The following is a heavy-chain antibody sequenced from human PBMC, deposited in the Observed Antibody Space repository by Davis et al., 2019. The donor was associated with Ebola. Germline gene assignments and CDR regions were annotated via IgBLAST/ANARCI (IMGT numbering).Heavy chain of an antibody. Sequence: ASVKVSCKASGYTFTTFGITWVRQAPGQGLEWMGWISPSNGNRNYAQKFQGRVTMTTDTSTSTAYMELRSLRSDDTAVYYCARGDIVVVPAAIIDYYYYGMDVWGQGTTVTVSS. V-gene: IGHV1-18*01. J-gene: IGHJ6*02. CDR2: ISPSNGNR. D-gene: IGHD2-2*02. CDR1: GYTFTTFG. CDR3: ARGDIVVVPAAIIDYYYYGMDV.